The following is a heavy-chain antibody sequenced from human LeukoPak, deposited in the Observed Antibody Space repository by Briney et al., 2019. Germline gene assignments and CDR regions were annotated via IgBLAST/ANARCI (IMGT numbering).Heavy chain of an antibody. Sequence: GALRLSCAASGFTFSSYEMNWVRQAPGKGLEWVSYVSSSGSTIYYADSVKGRFTISRDNAKNSLYLQMNSLRAEDTAVYYCARVEVATILYYGMDVWGQGTTVTVSS. D-gene: IGHD5-24*01. V-gene: IGHV3-48*03. CDR1: GFTFSSYE. CDR3: ARVEVATILYYGMDV. CDR2: VSSSGSTI. J-gene: IGHJ6*02.